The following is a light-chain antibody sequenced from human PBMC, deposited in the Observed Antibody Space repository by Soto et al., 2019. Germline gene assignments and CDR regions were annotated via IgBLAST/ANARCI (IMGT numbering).Light chain of an antibody. CDR2: DAS. CDR1: RDITDY. V-gene: IGKV1-33*01. Sequence: DTQMTQSPSSLSACVGDRVTITCQASRDITDYLNWYQQKPGKAPKLLIYDASNLETGVPSRFSGSGSGTDFTLTITSLQPEDIATYYCQQFDNVPLTFGGGTKVNIK. J-gene: IGKJ4*01. CDR3: QQFDNVPLT.